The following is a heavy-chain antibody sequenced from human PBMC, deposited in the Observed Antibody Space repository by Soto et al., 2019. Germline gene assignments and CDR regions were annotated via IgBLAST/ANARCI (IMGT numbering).Heavy chain of an antibody. D-gene: IGHD5-18*01. CDR2: IIPIFGTA. J-gene: IGHJ4*02. CDR1: GGTFSRYS. CDR3: AREGGYSYGSDY. V-gene: IGHV1-69*13. Sequence: SVKVSCKASGGTFSRYSISWVRQAPGQGLEWMGGIIPIFGTANYAQKFQGRVTITADESTSTAYMELSSLRSEDTAVYYCAREGGYSYGSDYWGQGTLVTVSS.